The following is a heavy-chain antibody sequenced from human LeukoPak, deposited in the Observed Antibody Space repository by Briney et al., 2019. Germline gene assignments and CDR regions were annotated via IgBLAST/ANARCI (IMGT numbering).Heavy chain of an antibody. V-gene: IGHV4-39*01. J-gene: IGHJ5*02. CDR3: ARLMARGVRGFDP. Sequence: SETLSLTCTVSGGSISSSSYYWGWIRQPPGKGLEWIGSIYYSGSTYYNPSLKSRVTISVDTSKNQFSLKLSSVTAADTAVYYCARLMARGVRGFDPWGQGTLVTVSS. CDR2: IYYSGST. CDR1: GGSISSSSYY. D-gene: IGHD3-10*01.